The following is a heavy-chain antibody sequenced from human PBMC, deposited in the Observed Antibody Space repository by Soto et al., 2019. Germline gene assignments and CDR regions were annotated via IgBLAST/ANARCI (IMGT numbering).Heavy chain of an antibody. Sequence: GGSLRLSCAASGFTFDDYAMHWVRQAPGKGLEWVAIIWYDGSDKYYADSVKGRFTISRDNSKNTLYLQMNSLRAEDTAVYHCAFGNLSYYFDYWGQGTPVTVSS. CDR3: AFGNLSYYFDY. V-gene: IGHV3-33*08. J-gene: IGHJ4*02. CDR2: IWYDGSDK. CDR1: GFTFDDYA. D-gene: IGHD3-16*01.